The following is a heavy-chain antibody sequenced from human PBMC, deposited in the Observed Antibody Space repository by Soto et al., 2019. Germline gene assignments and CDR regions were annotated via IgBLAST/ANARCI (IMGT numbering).Heavy chain of an antibody. V-gene: IGHV4-34*01. CDR2: INHSGST. CDR3: ARGASGCSGGSCYSEGFDY. J-gene: IGHJ4*02. CDR1: GGSFSGYY. Sequence: PSETLSLTCAVYGGSFSGYYWSWIRQPPGKGLEWIGEINHSGSTNYNPSLKSRVTISVDTSKNQFSLKLSSVTAADTAVYYCARGASGCSGGSCYSEGFDYWGQGTLVT. D-gene: IGHD2-15*01.